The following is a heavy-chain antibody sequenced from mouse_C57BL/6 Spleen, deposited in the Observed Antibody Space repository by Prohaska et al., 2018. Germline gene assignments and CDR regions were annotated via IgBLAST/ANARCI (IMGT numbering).Heavy chain of an antibody. V-gene: IGHV1-26*01. D-gene: IGHD2-1*01. J-gene: IGHJ4*01. CDR3: ATIYYGNHYAMDY. CDR2: INPNNGGT. Sequence: HGKSLEWIGDINPNNGGTSYNQKFKGKATLTVDKSSSTAYMELRSLTSEDSAVYYCATIYYGNHYAMDYWGQGTSVTVSS.